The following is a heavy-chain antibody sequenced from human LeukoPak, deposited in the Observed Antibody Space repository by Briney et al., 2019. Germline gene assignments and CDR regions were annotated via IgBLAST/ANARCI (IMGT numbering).Heavy chain of an antibody. CDR2: INPNNGGT. V-gene: IGHV1-2*06. CDR1: GGTFSSYA. CDR3: TRESESYHGNDY. J-gene: IGHJ4*02. D-gene: IGHD1-26*01. Sequence: GASVKVSCKASGGTFSSYAISWVRQAPGQGLEWMGRINPNNGGTNYAQKFQGRVTMTGDTSISTAYMELSSLRSDDTAVYYCTRESESYHGNDYWGQGTLVTVSS.